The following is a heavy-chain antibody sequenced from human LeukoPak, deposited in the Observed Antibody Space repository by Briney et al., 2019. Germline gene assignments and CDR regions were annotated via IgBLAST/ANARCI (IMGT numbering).Heavy chain of an antibody. CDR3: AKDPRITIFGVVTHAFDI. Sequence: PGGSLRLSCAASGFTFSSYGMHWVRQAPGKGLEGVAFIRYDGSNKYYADSVKGRFTISRDNSKNTLYLQMNSLRAEDTAVYYCAKDPRITIFGVVTHAFDIWGQGTMVTVSS. CDR1: GFTFSSYG. V-gene: IGHV3-30*02. D-gene: IGHD3-3*01. CDR2: IRYDGSNK. J-gene: IGHJ3*02.